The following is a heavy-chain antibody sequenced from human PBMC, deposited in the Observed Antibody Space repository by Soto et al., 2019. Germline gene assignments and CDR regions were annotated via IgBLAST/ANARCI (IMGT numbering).Heavy chain of an antibody. Sequence: QVQLVESGGGEVRPGTSLRLSCIASEVIFSNNGMRWVRQAPGKGLEWVALVSHDGRKTFYADSVKGRLTIYRDNSKNTVYLHMNNLRPEDTAVSRCARDLRQGASGATVYGMDVWGQGTTVTVSS. CDR2: VSHDGRKT. CDR3: ARDLRQGASGATVYGMDV. D-gene: IGHD7-27*01. CDR1: EVIFSNNG. V-gene: IGHV3-30*03. J-gene: IGHJ6*02.